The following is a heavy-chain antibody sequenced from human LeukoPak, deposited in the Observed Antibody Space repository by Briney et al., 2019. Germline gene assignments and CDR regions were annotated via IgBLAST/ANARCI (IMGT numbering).Heavy chain of an antibody. CDR1: GFTFSSHS. CDR3: ARDLYYDILTGYSSLDAFDI. CDR2: ISSSSSYI. J-gene: IGHJ3*02. Sequence: GGSLRLSCAASGFTFSSHSMNWVRQAPGKGLEWVSPISSSSSYIYYADSVKGRFTISRDNAKNSLYLQMNSLRAEDTAVYYCARDLYYDILTGYSSLDAFDIWGQGTMVTVSS. D-gene: IGHD3-9*01. V-gene: IGHV3-21*01.